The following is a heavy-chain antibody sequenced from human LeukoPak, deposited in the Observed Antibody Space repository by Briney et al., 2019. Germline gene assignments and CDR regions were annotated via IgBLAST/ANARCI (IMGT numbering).Heavy chain of an antibody. Sequence: SETLSLTCTVSGGSISSSSYYWGWIRQPPGKGLEWIGSIYYSGSTYYNPSLKSRVTISVDTSKNQFSLKLSSVTAADTAVYYCASLGGDSSGYYSWVVDYWGQGTLVTVSS. J-gene: IGHJ4*02. CDR2: IYYSGST. D-gene: IGHD3-22*01. V-gene: IGHV4-39*01. CDR3: ASLGGDSSGYYSWVVDY. CDR1: GGSISSSSYY.